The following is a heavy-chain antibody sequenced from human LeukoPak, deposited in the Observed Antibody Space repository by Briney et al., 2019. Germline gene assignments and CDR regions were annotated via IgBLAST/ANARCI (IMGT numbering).Heavy chain of an antibody. V-gene: IGHV6-1*01. CDR3: ARRLTQYDCFDP. D-gene: IGHD2-2*01. CDR2: TYYRSKWST. CDR1: GDGVSSNSAA. Sequence: SQTLSLTCVISGDGVSSNSAAWNWLRQSPSRGLEWLGRTYYRSKWSTDYSESVRSRISINPDTSKNQFSLQLNSVTPEDTAVYYCARRLTQYDCFDPWGQGILVTVSS. J-gene: IGHJ5*02.